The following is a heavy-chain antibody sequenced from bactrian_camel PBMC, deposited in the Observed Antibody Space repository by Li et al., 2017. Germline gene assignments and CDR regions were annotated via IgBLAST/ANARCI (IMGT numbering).Heavy chain of an antibody. J-gene: IGHJ4*01. CDR1: GFTFSSIA. Sequence: DVQLVESGGGLVQPGGSLRLSCAASGFTFSSIAMSWVRQALGQGLEWVSAIYSGGHTYYSDSVQGRFTISRDNAKNTLFLQLNSLKTDDTAMYYCAKGGNFLEYEYWGQGTQVTVS. D-gene: IGHD2*01. V-gene: IGHV3S10*01. CDR3: AKGGNFLEYEY. CDR2: IYSGGHT.